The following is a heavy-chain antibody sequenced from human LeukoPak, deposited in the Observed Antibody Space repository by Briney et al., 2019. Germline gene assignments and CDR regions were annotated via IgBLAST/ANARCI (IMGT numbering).Heavy chain of an antibody. CDR3: ARAPWFYYDSSGYCDY. Sequence: RGESLKISCKASGYSFITYWIGWVRQMPGKGLEWMGIIYPADSQTRYSPSFQGQVTISADKSISTAYLQWSSLKASDTAMYYCARAPWFYYDSSGYCDYWGQGTLVTVSS. V-gene: IGHV5-51*01. D-gene: IGHD3-22*01. CDR2: IYPADSQT. J-gene: IGHJ4*02. CDR1: GYSFITYW.